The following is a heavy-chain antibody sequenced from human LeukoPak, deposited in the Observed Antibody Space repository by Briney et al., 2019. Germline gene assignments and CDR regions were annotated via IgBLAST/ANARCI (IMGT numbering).Heavy chain of an antibody. CDR2: ISSSSSYI. D-gene: IGHD6-19*01. Sequence: GGSLRLSGAAAGFTFSSYSMNWVRQAPGKGLEWVSSISSSSSYIYYADSVKGRFTISRDNAKNSLYLQMNSLRAEDTAVYYCAADSPLIAVAGKELDYWGQGTLVTV. CDR1: GFTFSSYS. V-gene: IGHV3-21*01. J-gene: IGHJ4*02. CDR3: AADSPLIAVAGKELDY.